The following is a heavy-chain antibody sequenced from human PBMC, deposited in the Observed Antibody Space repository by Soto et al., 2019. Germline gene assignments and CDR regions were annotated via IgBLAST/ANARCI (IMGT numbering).Heavy chain of an antibody. Sequence: ASVKVSCKASGVTFSRQDMRWVRQAPGQGLEWMGGIIPIFGTPQCAEKFQDRVTITADESTSTAYMELSSLTSEDTAVYYCATNEGRDGYSFDYWGQGTLVTVSS. CDR3: ATNEGRDGYSFDY. J-gene: IGHJ4*02. D-gene: IGHD5-12*01. V-gene: IGHV1-69*13. CDR2: IIPIFGTP. CDR1: GVTFSRQD.